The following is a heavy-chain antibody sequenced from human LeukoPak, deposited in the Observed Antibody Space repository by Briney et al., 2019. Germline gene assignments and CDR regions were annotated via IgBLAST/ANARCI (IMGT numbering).Heavy chain of an antibody. Sequence: GGSLRVSCAASGFTFSDHYMDWVRQAPGKGLEWVGRIRNKAKSYTTEYAASVKGRFTISRDDSKTSLHLQMNSLKTEDTAVYYCARASGSSSTNYHYGMDVWGQGTTVTVSS. D-gene: IGHD1-26*01. J-gene: IGHJ6*02. V-gene: IGHV3-72*01. CDR2: IRNKAKSYTT. CDR1: GFTFSDHY. CDR3: ARASGSSSTNYHYGMDV.